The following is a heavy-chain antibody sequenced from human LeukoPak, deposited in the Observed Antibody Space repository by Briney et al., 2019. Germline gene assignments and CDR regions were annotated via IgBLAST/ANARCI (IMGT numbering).Heavy chain of an antibody. CDR1: GFTFSSYS. Sequence: GGSLRLSCTASGFTFSSYSMNWVRQAPGKGLEWVSSISSSSSYIYYADSVKGRFTISRDNAKNSLYLQMNSLRAEDSAVYYCAGVYYDSSGYYPNWFDPWGQGTLVTVSS. J-gene: IGHJ5*02. CDR3: AGVYYDSSGYYPNWFDP. V-gene: IGHV3-21*01. CDR2: ISSSSSYI. D-gene: IGHD3-22*01.